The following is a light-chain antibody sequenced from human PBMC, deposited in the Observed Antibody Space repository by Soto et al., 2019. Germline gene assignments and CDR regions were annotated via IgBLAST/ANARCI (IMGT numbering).Light chain of an antibody. V-gene: IGKV1-12*01. CDR3: QQGYNFPRA. J-gene: IGKJ1*01. Sequence: NQMTQSPISSSASIGDRVTITCGASQPISSWLAWYQQVPGQAPYLLIYPASTLQSGVPSRFSGSGSGTDFTLTINSLQPEDFATYYCQQGYNFPRAFGQGTKVDIK. CDR2: PAS. CDR1: QPISSW.